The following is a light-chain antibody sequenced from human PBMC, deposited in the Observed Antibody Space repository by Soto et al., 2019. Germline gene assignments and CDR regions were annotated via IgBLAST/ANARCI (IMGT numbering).Light chain of an antibody. V-gene: IGKV3-11*01. CDR2: DTS. J-gene: IGKJ4*01. CDR1: QSVGMF. CDR3: QQRTICPPV. Sequence: EVVLTQSPATLSLSPGERATLSCRASQSVGMFLVWYRQKPGQAPRLLIYDTSNRAPGAPARFGGSWAGAVFTLTSSSLEAEDFAVYYYQQRTICPPVFGGGTKVEIK.